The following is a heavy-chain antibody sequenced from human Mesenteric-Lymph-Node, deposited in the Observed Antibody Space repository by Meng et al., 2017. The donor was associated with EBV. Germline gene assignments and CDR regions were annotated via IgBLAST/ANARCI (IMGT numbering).Heavy chain of an antibody. CDR1: GFTFSAYN. D-gene: IGHD5-24*01. V-gene: IGHV3-21*01. CDR3: ARGDQMAFY. CDR2: ISSSGNYI. Sequence: EVQLVESGGGLVKPGGSLRLSCAASGFTFSAYNMHWVRQAPGKGLEWVSSISSSGNYIYYADSVKGRFTISRDNAKNSLYLQMNSLRAEDTAVYYCARGDQMAFYWGQGTLVTVSA. J-gene: IGHJ4*02.